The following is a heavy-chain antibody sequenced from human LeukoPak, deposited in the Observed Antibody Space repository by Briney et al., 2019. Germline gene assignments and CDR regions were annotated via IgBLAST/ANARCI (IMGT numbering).Heavy chain of an antibody. D-gene: IGHD6-13*01. J-gene: IGHJ4*02. CDR2: TNGGGDTT. Sequence: GGSLRLSCAASGFTFNNYAMTWVRQAPGKGLEWVSATNGGGDTTYYVDSVKGRFTIFRDSSKNTVSLQMNSLRVDDTAIYYCAKDFSSSWSLYYFDSWGQGTLVTVSS. V-gene: IGHV3-23*01. CDR3: AKDFSSSWSLYYFDS. CDR1: GFTFNNYA.